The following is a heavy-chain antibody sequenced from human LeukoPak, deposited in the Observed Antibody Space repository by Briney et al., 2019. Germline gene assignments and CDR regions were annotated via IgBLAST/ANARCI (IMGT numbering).Heavy chain of an antibody. J-gene: IGHJ6*03. CDR2: IYTSGST. CDR1: GGSISSYY. D-gene: IGHD3-10*01. V-gene: IGHV4-4*07. Sequence: SETLSLTCTVSGGSISSYYWSWIRQPAGKGLEWIGRIYTSGSTNYNPSLKSRVTMSVDTSKNQFSLKLSSVTAADTAVYYCASMVRGPDDYYMDVWGKGTTVTVSS. CDR3: ASMVRGPDDYYMDV.